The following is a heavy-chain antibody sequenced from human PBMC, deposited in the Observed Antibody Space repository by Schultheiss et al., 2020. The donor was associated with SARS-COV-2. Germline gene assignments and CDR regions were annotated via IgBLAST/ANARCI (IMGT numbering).Heavy chain of an antibody. CDR2: INHSGST. Sequence: SETLSLTCAVSGGSISSSNWWSWVRQPPGKGLEWIGEINHSGSTNYNPSLKSRVTISVDTSKNQFSLKLSSVTAADTAVYYCARGRLLGYCSSTSCYFYWGQGTLVTVSS. CDR1: GGSISSSNW. V-gene: IGHV4-4*02. CDR3: ARGRLLGYCSSTSCYFY. J-gene: IGHJ4*02. D-gene: IGHD2-2*01.